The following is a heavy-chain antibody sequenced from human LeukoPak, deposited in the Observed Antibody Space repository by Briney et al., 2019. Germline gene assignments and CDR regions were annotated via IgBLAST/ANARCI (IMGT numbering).Heavy chain of an antibody. J-gene: IGHJ4*02. CDR2: IDSTGAYT. D-gene: IGHD6-25*01. Sequence: GGSLRLSCVVSGFTFSESWMSWVRQAPGKGLEWVSAIDSTGAYTWYADSVKGRFTISKDSSKTILYLQMNSLRAEDAAVYFCAKGSAAGRSYYFDYWGQGTLVTVSS. V-gene: IGHV3-23*01. CDR3: AKGSAAGRSYYFDY. CDR1: GFTFSESW.